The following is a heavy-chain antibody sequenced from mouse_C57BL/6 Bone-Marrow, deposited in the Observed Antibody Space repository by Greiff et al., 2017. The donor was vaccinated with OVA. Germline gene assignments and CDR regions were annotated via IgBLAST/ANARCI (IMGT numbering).Heavy chain of an antibody. J-gene: IGHJ1*03. V-gene: IGHV1-19*01. CDR2: INPYNGGT. Sequence: EVKLQQSGPVLVKPGASVKMSCKASGYTFTDYYMNWVKQSHGKSLEWIGVINPYNGGTSYNQKFKGKATLTVDKSSSTAYMELNSLTSEDSAVYYCARLSWGYFDVWGTGTTVTVSS. CDR3: ARLSWGYFDV. CDR1: GYTFTDYY.